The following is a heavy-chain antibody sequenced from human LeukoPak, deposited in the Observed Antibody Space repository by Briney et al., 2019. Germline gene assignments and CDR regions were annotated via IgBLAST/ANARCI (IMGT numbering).Heavy chain of an antibody. J-gene: IGHJ4*02. V-gene: IGHV1-46*01. CDR2: INPGGGST. Sequence: ASVKVSCKASGYTFTSYGISWVRQAPGQGLEWMGIINPGGGSTSYAQKFQGRVTMTRDTSTSTVYMELRSLRSEDTAVYYCARAYYYESGGDYPGGDYSGQGTLVTVSS. D-gene: IGHD3-22*01. CDR1: GYTFTSYG. CDR3: ARAYYYESGGDYPGGDY.